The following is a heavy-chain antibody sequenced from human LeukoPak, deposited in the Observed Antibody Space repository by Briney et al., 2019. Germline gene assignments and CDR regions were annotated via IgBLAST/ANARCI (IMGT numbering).Heavy chain of an antibody. D-gene: IGHD1-26*01. V-gene: IGHV3-23*01. CDR3: AKDRPGAMLYFDY. CDR1: GFTFSSYG. Sequence: PGGSLRLSCAAYGFTFSSYGMSWVRQAPGKGLEWVSGMSGSGGTTYYAESVKGRFTISRDNSKNTLYLQMNSLRVEDTAVYYCAKDRPGAMLYFDYWGQGTVVTVSS. J-gene: IGHJ4*02. CDR2: MSGSGGTT.